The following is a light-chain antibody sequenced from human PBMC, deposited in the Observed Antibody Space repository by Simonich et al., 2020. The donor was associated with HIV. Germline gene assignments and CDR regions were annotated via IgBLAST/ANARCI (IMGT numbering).Light chain of an antibody. J-gene: IGKJ1*01. CDR1: QSVSNN. V-gene: IGKV3-15*01. Sequence: EIVMTQSPATLSVSPGERATLSCRASQSVSNNFAWYQQKPGQAPRLLIYGASTRATGIPARFSGSGSGTEFNLTISSMQSEDLAVYYCQQYNKWPPWTFGQGTKVEIK. CDR3: QQYNKWPPWT. CDR2: GAS.